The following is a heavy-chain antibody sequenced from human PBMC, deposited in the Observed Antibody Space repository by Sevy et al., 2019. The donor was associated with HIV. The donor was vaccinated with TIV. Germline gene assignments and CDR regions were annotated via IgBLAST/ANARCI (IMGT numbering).Heavy chain of an antibody. Sequence: SETLSLTCTVSGGSISGYYWNWLRQSAGEGLEWIGRISSSGHTNYNPSLKSRLTMSKDTSRDQFSLRLSSVTAADTAVYYCAGAVATTADFDYWGQGTQVTVSS. D-gene: IGHD6-19*01. CDR3: AGAVATTADFDY. CDR1: GGSISGYY. CDR2: ISSSGHT. J-gene: IGHJ4*02. V-gene: IGHV4-4*07.